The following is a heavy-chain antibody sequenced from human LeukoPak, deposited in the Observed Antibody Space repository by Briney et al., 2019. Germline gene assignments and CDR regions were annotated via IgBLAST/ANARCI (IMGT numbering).Heavy chain of an antibody. CDR1: GFTFSSYE. Sequence: GGSLRLSCAASGFTFSSYEMNWVRQAPGKGLEWVSYISSSGTTIYYADSVKGRFTISGDNAKNSLYLQMNSLRAEDTAVYYCAELGITMIGGVWGKGTTVTISS. D-gene: IGHD3-10*02. CDR2: ISSSGTTI. V-gene: IGHV3-48*03. CDR3: AELGITMIGGV. J-gene: IGHJ6*04.